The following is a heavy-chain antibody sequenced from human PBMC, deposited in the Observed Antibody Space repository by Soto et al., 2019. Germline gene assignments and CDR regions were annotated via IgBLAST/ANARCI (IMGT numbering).Heavy chain of an antibody. CDR2: IIPVFGTT. CDR3: ARGGSGYVWCNEF. J-gene: IGHJ1*01. CDR1: GGLFSSYA. Sequence: QEQLVQSGAEVKKSGSAVKVSCKASGGLFSSYAVSWVRQAPGQGLEWMGGIIPVFGTTYYAQKFKGRVTITADESTNTDYRGLSSLRSDDTAMYYCARGGSGYVWCNEFWGHGTLVAVSA. D-gene: IGHD3-22*01. V-gene: IGHV1-69*01.